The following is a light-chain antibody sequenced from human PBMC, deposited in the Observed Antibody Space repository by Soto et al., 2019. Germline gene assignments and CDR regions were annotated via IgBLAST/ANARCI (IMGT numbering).Light chain of an antibody. Sequence: DIVLTQSPGTLSLSPGERATLSCRASQIISSTYLGWYQQKPGQAPRLLIYGASSRATGIPDRCSGSGSGTDFTLTISRLEHEDLAVYYCQHYGTSLYTFGQGTKLEIK. CDR2: GAS. V-gene: IGKV3-20*01. CDR1: QIISSTY. CDR3: QHYGTSLYT. J-gene: IGKJ2*01.